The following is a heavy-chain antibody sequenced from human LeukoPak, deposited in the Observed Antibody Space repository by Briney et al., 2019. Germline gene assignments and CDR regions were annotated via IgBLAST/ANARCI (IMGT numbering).Heavy chain of an antibody. CDR2: INSSGNT. V-gene: IGHV4-59*08. CDR3: ARYWWSGAAPGSWFDP. D-gene: IGHD2-15*01. J-gene: IGHJ5*02. CDR1: GGSMSSYY. Sequence: SETLSLTCTVSGGSMSSYYWNWIRQPPGKGLEWIGYINSSGNTNSNPSLKSRVTISIDTSKNQFSLKLSSVTAADTAVYYCARYWWSGAAPGSWFDPWGQGTLVTVSS.